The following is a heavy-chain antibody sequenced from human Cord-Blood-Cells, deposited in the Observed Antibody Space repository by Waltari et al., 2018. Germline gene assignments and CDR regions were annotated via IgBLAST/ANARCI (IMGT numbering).Heavy chain of an antibody. CDR2: INHSGST. CDR1: GGSFSGYY. J-gene: IGHJ5*02. V-gene: IGHV4-34*01. CDR3: ARGRGYSYGYRFDP. Sequence: QVQLQQWGAGLLKPSETLSLTCAVYGGSFSGYYWSWIRQPPGMGLEWIGEINHSGSTNYNPSLKSRVTISVDTSKNQFSLKLSSVTAADTAVYYCARGRGYSYGYRFDPWGQGTLVTVSS. D-gene: IGHD5-18*01.